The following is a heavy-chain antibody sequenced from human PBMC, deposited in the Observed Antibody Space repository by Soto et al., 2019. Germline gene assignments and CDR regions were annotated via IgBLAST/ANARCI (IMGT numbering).Heavy chain of an antibody. D-gene: IGHD1-26*01. CDR2: IYHSGST. CDR3: ARVSGSYYYGMDV. V-gene: IGHV4-4*02. J-gene: IGHJ6*02. CDR1: GGSISSSNW. Sequence: QVQLQESGPGLVKPSGTLSLTCAVSGGSISSSNWWSWVRQPPGKGLEWIGEIYHSGSTNYNPSPNXRFXLSVDKSKNQFSLKLSSVTAADTAVYYCARVSGSYYYGMDVWGQGTTVTVSS.